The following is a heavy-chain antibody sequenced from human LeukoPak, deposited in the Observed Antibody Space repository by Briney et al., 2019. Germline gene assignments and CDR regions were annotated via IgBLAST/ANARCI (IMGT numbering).Heavy chain of an antibody. V-gene: IGHV3-48*03. Sequence: PGGSLRLSCAASVFTFSSYEMNWVRQAPGKGLEWVSYISSSGSTIYYADSVKGRFTISRDNAKNSLYLQMNSLRAEDTAVYYCARSQTYSYYYDSSGYLGYWGQGTLVTVPS. D-gene: IGHD3-22*01. CDR3: ARSQTYSYYYDSSGYLGY. CDR2: ISSSGSTI. J-gene: IGHJ4*02. CDR1: VFTFSSYE.